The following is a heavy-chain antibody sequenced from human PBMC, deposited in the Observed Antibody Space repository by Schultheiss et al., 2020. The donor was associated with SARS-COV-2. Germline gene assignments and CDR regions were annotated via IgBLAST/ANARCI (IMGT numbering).Heavy chain of an antibody. CDR3: ARDTKYRSHGMDV. CDR2: IYTSGTT. J-gene: IGHJ6*02. D-gene: IGHD2-2*01. V-gene: IGHV4-4*07. Sequence: SQTLSLTCTVSGDSISSSYWSWIRQPAGKGLEWIGRIYTSGTTSYNPSLKSRVTISVHTSKNQFSLNLSSVSAADTAVYYCARDTKYRSHGMDVWGQGTTVTVSS. CDR1: GDSISSSY.